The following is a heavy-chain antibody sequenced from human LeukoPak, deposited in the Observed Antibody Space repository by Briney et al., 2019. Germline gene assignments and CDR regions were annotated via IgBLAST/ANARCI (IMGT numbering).Heavy chain of an antibody. J-gene: IGHJ4*02. V-gene: IGHV3-30-3*01. CDR1: GFAFSSLA. CDR3: ARVGSRYCSGANCYDGF. D-gene: IGHD2-15*01. Sequence: GTSLRLSCAVSGFAFSSLAMHWVRQAPGKGLEWVAFISYDGNNQYYADSVKGRFTISRDSSKNTLYLQMNNLRAEDTAIYYCARVGSRYCSGANCYDGFWGQGTLVSVSS. CDR2: ISYDGNNQ.